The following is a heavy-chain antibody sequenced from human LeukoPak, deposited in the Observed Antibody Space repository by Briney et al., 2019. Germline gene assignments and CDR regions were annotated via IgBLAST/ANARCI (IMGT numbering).Heavy chain of an antibody. D-gene: IGHD6-19*01. CDR1: GASISSYY. CDR2: IYYTGST. CDR3: ARHSPGWGGAFDI. Sequence: SETLSLTCTVSGASISSYYWSWIRQPPGKGLEWIAYIYYTGSTDYNPSLKSRVIISIDTSKNQSSLKLSSVTAADTAVYYCARHSPGWGGAFDIWGQGTMVTVSS. J-gene: IGHJ3*02. V-gene: IGHV4-59*08.